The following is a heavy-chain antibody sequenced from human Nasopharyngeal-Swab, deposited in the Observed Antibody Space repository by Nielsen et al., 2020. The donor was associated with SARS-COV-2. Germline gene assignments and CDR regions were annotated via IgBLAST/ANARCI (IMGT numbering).Heavy chain of an antibody. D-gene: IGHD5-24*01. V-gene: IGHV1-2*06. CDR3: ARGGSEIDHNFFDL. CDR2: INPNSGDT. J-gene: IGHJ4*02. Sequence: ASVKVSCKPSGYTFIDYYIHWVRQAPGQGLEWVGRINPNSGDTNYAQTFQGRLTPTRDTSIGTAYMELTSLRSDDTALFFCARGGSEIDHNFFDLWGQGTLVTVSS. CDR1: GYTFIDYY.